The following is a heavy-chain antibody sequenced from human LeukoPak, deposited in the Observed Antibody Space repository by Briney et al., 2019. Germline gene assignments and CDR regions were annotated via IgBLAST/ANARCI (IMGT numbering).Heavy chain of an antibody. CDR2: IFKNGNT. D-gene: IGHD1-14*01. V-gene: IGHV4-39*01. J-gene: IGHJ5*02. CDR3: AGTGIRNWFDP. Sequence: SETLSLTCSVFGDSISTTGYFWVWIRQSPGRGLGWIGSIFKNGNTFYNMSLKSRVTISVDTSKNEFYLNLASVTAADTAVYFCAGTGIRNWFDPWGQGILVTVSS. CDR1: GDSISTTGYF.